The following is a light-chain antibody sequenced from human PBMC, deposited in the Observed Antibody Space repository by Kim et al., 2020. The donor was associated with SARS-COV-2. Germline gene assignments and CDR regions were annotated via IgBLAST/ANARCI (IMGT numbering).Light chain of an antibody. CDR1: QSIRSSY. Sequence: LSPGERATLSCRASQSIRSSYLAWYQQKPGQAPRLLIYGASSRATGIPDRFSGSGSGTDFSLTISRLEPEDFAVYYCQQYGRSPYTFGQGTKLEI. V-gene: IGKV3-20*01. J-gene: IGKJ2*01. CDR3: QQYGRSPYT. CDR2: GAS.